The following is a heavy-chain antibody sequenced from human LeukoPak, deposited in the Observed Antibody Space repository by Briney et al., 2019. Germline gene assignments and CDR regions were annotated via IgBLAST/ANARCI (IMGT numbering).Heavy chain of an antibody. V-gene: IGHV3-74*01. Sequence: GGSLRLSCAASGFTLSNYWMHWARQAPGEGLVWVSRVDPDGTTTNYADSVTGRFTTSRDNAKNTLYLQMNGLRAEDTALYYCTRVQAGRSGLMDVWGRGTTVTVSS. D-gene: IGHD2-8*02. CDR3: TRVQAGRSGLMDV. CDR2: VDPDGTTT. J-gene: IGHJ6*02. CDR1: GFTLSNYW.